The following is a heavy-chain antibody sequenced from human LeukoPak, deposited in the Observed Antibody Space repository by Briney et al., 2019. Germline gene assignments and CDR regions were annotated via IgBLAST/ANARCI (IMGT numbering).Heavy chain of an antibody. J-gene: IGHJ3*02. V-gene: IGHV3-30*04. CDR3: ARVVDTPMVLYGAFDI. CDR1: GFTFSSYV. Sequence: GGSLRLSCAASGFTFSSYVMHWVRQAPGKGLEWVAIISYDGSNEYYADSVKGRFTISRDNSKNTLYLQMNSLRAEDTAVYYCARVVDTPMVLYGAFDIWGQGTMVTVSS. D-gene: IGHD5-18*01. CDR2: ISYDGSNE.